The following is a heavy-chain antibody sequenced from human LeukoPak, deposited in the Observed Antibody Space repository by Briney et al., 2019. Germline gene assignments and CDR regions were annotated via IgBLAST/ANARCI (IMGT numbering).Heavy chain of an antibody. J-gene: IGHJ4*02. CDR1: GGSISSYH. V-gene: IGHV4-59*08. CDR2: IYYSGST. Sequence: SETLSLTCSVSGGSISSYHWSWIRQPPGKGLEWIGYIYYSGSTNYNPSLKSRVTISVDTSKNQFSLKLSSVTAADTAVYYCARGGYCGGDCDFYYWGQGTLVTVSS. CDR3: ARGGYCGGDCDFYY. D-gene: IGHD2-21*02.